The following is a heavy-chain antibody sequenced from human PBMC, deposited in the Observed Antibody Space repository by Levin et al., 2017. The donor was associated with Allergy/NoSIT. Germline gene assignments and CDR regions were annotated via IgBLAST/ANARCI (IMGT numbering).Heavy chain of an antibody. J-gene: IGHJ4*02. CDR1: GGSIGSSSYY. V-gene: IGHV4-39*01. Sequence: PSETLSLTCTVSGGSIGSSSYYWGWIRQPPGKGLEWIGSIYYTGSTSYNPSLKSRLTISVDTSKNQFSVKLTSVTAADTAVYYGVRRVAGSSNWDFDYWGQGTLVTVSS. CDR3: VRRVAGSSNWDFDY. CDR2: IYYTGST. D-gene: IGHD4-11*01.